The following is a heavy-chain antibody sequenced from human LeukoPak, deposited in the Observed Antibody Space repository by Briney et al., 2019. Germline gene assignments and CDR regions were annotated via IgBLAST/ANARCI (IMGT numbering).Heavy chain of an antibody. D-gene: IGHD3-3*01. J-gene: IGHJ4*02. CDR3: AREGGFYRPLDY. CDR1: GGSVTSTNW. CDR2: VHLDGRN. Sequence: SEALSLTCDVSGGSVTSTNWWTWVRQPPGKGVEWIGEVHLDGRNNYNPSLKSRLVMSVDLPVHHISRKLTSVTAADTAVYYCAREGGFYRPLDYSGQGTLVTVSS. V-gene: IGHV4-4*02.